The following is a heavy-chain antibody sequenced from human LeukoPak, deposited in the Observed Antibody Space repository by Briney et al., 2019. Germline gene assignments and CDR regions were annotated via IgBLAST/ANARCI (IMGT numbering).Heavy chain of an antibody. V-gene: IGHV1-8*01. CDR3: ARARGRTSFDP. CDR2: MNPDSGDT. D-gene: IGHD1-1*01. Sequence: ASVKVSCKASGYTFSNYDITWVRQATGQGLEWMGWMNPDSGDTGYAQKFQGRVTMTRNTSISTAYMELSSLRSEDTAVYYCARARGRTSFDPWGQGTLVTVSS. J-gene: IGHJ5*02. CDR1: GYTFSNYD.